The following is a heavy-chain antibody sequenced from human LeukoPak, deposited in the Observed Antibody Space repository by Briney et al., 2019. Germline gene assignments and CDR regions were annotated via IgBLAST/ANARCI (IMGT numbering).Heavy chain of an antibody. CDR1: GYTFTGYY. CDR2: INPNSGGT. V-gene: IGHV1-2*02. CDR3: ARDSRYSSSLYDY. Sequence: GASVEVSCKASGYTFTGYYMHWVRQAPGQGLEWMGWINPNSGGTNYAQKFQGRVTMTRDTSISTAYMELSRLRSDDTAVYYCARDSRYSSSLYDYWGQGTLVTVSS. J-gene: IGHJ4*02. D-gene: IGHD6-6*01.